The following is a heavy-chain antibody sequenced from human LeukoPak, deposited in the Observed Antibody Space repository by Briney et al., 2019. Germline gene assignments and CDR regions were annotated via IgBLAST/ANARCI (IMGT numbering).Heavy chain of an antibody. J-gene: IGHJ6*02. V-gene: IGHV1-8*02. Sequence: ASVKVSCKASGYTFTGYYMHWVRQATGQGLEWMGWMNPNSGNTGYAQKFQSRVTMTRNTSISTAYMELSSLRSEDTAVYYCARKKSRSYYYGMDVWGQGTTVTVSS. CDR3: ARKKSRSYYYGMDV. CDR1: GYTFTGYY. CDR2: MNPNSGNT.